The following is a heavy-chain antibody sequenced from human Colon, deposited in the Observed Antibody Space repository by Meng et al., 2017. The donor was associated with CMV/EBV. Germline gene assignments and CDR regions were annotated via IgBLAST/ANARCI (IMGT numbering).Heavy chain of an antibody. D-gene: IGHD2-8*02. CDR3: AKIRKGGYCTGGSCFDN. V-gene: IGHV3-21*05. CDR2: ISNSGYT. J-gene: IGHJ5*02. CDR1: GFTFNIYS. Sequence: GESLKISCSASGFTFNIYSMNWVRQAPGKGLEWISYISNSGYTNYGDPVKGRFTISRDNSKNTVFLQMNSLRADDTGIYYCAKIRKGGYCTGGSCFDNWGQGTQVTVSS.